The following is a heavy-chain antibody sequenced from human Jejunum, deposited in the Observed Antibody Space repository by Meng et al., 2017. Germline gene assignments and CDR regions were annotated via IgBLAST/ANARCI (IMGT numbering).Heavy chain of an antibody. CDR1: GYTFTKYA. Sequence: QVQLVQSGSELKKPGASVKVSCKASGYTFTKYAIHWVRQAPGQGFEWVGWINTDTGIPTYAHGFTGRFVFSLDTSVSTAYLQISSLKSEDTGVYYCVSGQYGSDWYYGHWGQGTLVTVSS. CDR3: VSGQYGSDWYYGH. CDR2: INTDTGIP. J-gene: IGHJ4*02. D-gene: IGHD6-19*01. V-gene: IGHV7-4-1*02.